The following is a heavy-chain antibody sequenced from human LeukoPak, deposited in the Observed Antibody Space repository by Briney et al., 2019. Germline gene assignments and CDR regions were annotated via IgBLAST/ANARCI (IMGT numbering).Heavy chain of an antibody. CDR3: ARLGSSIAARLYYYYGMDV. D-gene: IGHD6-6*01. V-gene: IGHV4-34*01. CDR2: INHSGST. Sequence: RPSETLSLTCAVYGGSFSGYYWSWIRQPPGKGLEWIGEINHSGSTNYNPSLKSRVTISVDTSKNQFSLKLSSVTAADTAVYYCARLGSSIAARLYYYYGMDVWGQGTTVTVSS. J-gene: IGHJ6*02. CDR1: GGSFSGYY.